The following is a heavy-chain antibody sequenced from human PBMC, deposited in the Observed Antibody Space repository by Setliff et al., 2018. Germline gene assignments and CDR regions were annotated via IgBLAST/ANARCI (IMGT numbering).Heavy chain of an antibody. CDR3: ASLSGFLYMDV. CDR2: THAGGST. J-gene: IGHJ6*03. D-gene: IGHD3-3*01. V-gene: IGHV4-61*02. CDR1: GGSISSASYY. Sequence: SETLSLTCTVSGGSISSASYYWSWIRQPAGKGLEWIGRIYTHAGGSTIYNPSLKSRVTISVDTSKNQFSLKLSSVTASDTAVYYCASLSGFLYMDVWGKGTTVTVSS.